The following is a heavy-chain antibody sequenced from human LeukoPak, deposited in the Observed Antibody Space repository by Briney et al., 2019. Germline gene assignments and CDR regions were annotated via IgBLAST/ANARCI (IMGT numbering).Heavy chain of an antibody. J-gene: IGHJ6*03. D-gene: IGHD6-19*01. CDR1: YY. V-gene: IGHV4-4*07. Sequence: YYWSWIRQPAGKGLEWIGRIDTSGNTNYSPSLKSRVTISVDTSKNQFSLKLSSVTAADTAVYYCARDWRYREYSSGWCGNYYMDVWGKGTTVTVSS. CDR3: ARDWRYREYSSGWCGNYYMDV. CDR2: IDTSGNT.